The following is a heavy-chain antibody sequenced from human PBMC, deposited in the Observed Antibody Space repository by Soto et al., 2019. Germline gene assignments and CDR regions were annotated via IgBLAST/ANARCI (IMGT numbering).Heavy chain of an antibody. CDR1: GYTFTSYG. CDR3: ARHTSSWPFDY. J-gene: IGHJ4*02. Sequence: QVQLVQSGAEVKKPGASVKVSCKASGYTFTSYGISWVRQAPGQGPEWMGWISTNNGNTNNAQKIQGRVTLTTDTATSTGYRELRSLRSDDTAVYYCARHTSSWPFDYWGQGTLVTVSS. D-gene: IGHD6-13*01. CDR2: ISTNNGNT. V-gene: IGHV1-18*01.